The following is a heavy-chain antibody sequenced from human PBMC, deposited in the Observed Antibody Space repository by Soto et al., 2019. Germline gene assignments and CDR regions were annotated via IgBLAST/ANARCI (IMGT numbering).Heavy chain of an antibody. V-gene: IGHV3-53*02. CDR2: IYRDGRP. CDR1: GFSVSHNY. CDR3: ARDTENTGGGLDV. J-gene: IGHJ3*01. D-gene: IGHD2-8*02. Sequence: EVQVVETGGGLIQPGGSLRLSCAVSGFSVSHNYMTWVRQAPGKGLDWVSVIYRDGRPYYANSVKGRFTLSRVTSKNMVYLQMNSLRVEDTVVYYCARDTENTGGGLDVWGQGAMVTVSS.